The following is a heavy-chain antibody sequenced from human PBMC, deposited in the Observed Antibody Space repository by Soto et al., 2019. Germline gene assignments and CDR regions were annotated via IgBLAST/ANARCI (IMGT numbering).Heavy chain of an antibody. CDR1: GGTFSSYS. CDR3: ARDGTLYDSRAYYYLY. CDR2: ITPMFGTP. Sequence: ASVKVSCNASGGTFSSYSITWVRQAPGQGLEWMGGITPMFGTPNYAQKFRGRVTITADESTSTAYMEVGSLRSEDTAMYFCARDGTLYDSRAYYYLYWGQGTLVTVSS. V-gene: IGHV1-69*13. J-gene: IGHJ4*02. D-gene: IGHD3-22*01.